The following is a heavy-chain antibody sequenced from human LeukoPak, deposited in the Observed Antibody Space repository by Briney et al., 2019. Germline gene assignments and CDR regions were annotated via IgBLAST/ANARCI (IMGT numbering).Heavy chain of an antibody. D-gene: IGHD6-13*01. CDR1: GYTFTSYG. CDR3: ARDTLAAAGSIFDY. CDR2: ISAYNGNT. V-gene: IGHV1-18*01. Sequence: ASVKVSCKASGYTFTSYGISWVRQAPGQGLEWIGWISAYNGNTNYAQKLQGRVTMTTDTSTSTAYMELRSLRSDDTAVYYCARDTLAAAGSIFDYWGQGTLVTVSS. J-gene: IGHJ4*02.